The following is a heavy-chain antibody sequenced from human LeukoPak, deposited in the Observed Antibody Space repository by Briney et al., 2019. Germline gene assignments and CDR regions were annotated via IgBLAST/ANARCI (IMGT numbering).Heavy chain of an antibody. CDR3: ARTLSSSTSQGAFDI. CDR1: GGTFSSYA. Sequence: GASVKVSCKASGGTFSSYAISWVRQAPGQGLEWMGGIIPIFGTANYAQKFQGRVTITTDESTSTAYMELSSLRSEDTAVYYCARTLSSSTSQGAFDIWSQGTMVTVSS. D-gene: IGHD6-6*01. CDR2: IIPIFGTA. V-gene: IGHV1-69*05. J-gene: IGHJ3*02.